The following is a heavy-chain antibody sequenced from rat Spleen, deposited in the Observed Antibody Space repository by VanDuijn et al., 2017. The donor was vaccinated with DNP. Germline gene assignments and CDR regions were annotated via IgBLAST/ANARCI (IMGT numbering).Heavy chain of an antibody. CDR3: TREYYYSMDA. CDR2: ISSGGDNT. CDR1: GFPFSKYG. V-gene: IGHV5S11*01. J-gene: IGHJ4*01. Sequence: EVQLVESGGGLVQPGRSLKLSCVASGFPFSKYGMAWIRQAPTKGLEWVASISSGGDNTYYRDSVKGRFTISRDNANSTLYLQMDRLRSEETATYYCTREYYYSMDAWGQGTSVTVSS.